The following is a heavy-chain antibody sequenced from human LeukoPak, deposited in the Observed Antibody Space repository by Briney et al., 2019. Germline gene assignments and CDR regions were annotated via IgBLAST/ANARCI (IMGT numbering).Heavy chain of an antibody. J-gene: IGHJ6*02. CDR1: GYPFTSYD. CDR2: MNPNSGNT. V-gene: IGHV1-8*01. CDR3: ARFLYYYGMDV. Sequence: ALGRPSCTASGYPFTSYDINWVRQATGHGLEGMGWMNPNSGNTGYAQKFQGRVTMNRNTSISTAYMELSSLRSEDTAVYYCARFLYYYGMDVWGQGTTVTVSS.